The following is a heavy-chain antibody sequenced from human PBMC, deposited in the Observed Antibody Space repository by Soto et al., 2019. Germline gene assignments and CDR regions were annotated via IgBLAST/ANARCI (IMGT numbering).Heavy chain of an antibody. CDR3: ARHRYYYDSSGY. J-gene: IGHJ4*02. CDR1: GGSISSSSYY. CDR2: IYYSGST. Sequence: QLQLQESGPGLVKPSETLSLTCTVSGGSISSSSYYWGWIRQPPGKGLEWIGSIYYSGSTYYNPSLKSRVTISVDTSKNQFSLKLSSVTAADTAVYYCARHRYYYDSSGYWGQGTLVTVSS. V-gene: IGHV4-39*01. D-gene: IGHD3-22*01.